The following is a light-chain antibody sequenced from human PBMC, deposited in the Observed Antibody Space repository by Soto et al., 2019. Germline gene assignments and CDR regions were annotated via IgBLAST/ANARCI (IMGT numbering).Light chain of an antibody. CDR3: QQSYSIPIT. V-gene: IGKV1-39*01. CDR2: VAS. Sequence: IHMTLSSSSLSASVGYSVTIDCRASQSINIYLSWYQQKQGKAPKLMINVASTLQGGVPSRFSGSGYGTEFNLAISSLQTEDSATYYCQQSYSIPITFGQGTRLEIK. CDR1: QSINIY. J-gene: IGKJ5*01.